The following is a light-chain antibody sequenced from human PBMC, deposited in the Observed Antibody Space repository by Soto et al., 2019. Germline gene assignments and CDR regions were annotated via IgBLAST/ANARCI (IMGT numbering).Light chain of an antibody. Sequence: IEVTQSPSSLSSSIGDTFTIICRASQGIATCLAWYQQKPGAPPKLLIYDASTLERGIPSRFSGRGSGTHFILTINNLQPEDFATYYCQQFNSLFGQGTRLEIK. CDR1: QGIATC. CDR3: QQFNSL. V-gene: IGKV1-13*02. CDR2: DAS. J-gene: IGKJ5*01.